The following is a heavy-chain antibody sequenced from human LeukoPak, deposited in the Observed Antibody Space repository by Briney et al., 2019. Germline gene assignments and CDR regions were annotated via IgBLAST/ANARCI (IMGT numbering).Heavy chain of an antibody. D-gene: IGHD6-13*01. CDR1: GYTFTSYG. CDR3: ARADPRAAGTSYYMDV. CDR2: ISAYNGNT. J-gene: IGHJ6*03. Sequence: ASVEVSCKASGYTFTSYGISWVRQAPGQGVEWMGWISAYNGNTNYAQKLQGRVTMTTDTSTSTAYMELRSLRSDDTAVYYCARADPRAAGTSYYMDVWGKGTTVTVSS. V-gene: IGHV1-18*01.